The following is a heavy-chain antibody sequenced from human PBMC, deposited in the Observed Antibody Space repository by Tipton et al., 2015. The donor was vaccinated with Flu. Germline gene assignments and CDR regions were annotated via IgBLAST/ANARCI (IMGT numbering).Heavy chain of an antibody. D-gene: IGHD2-21*01. J-gene: IGHJ6*02. CDR1: GFTFSNYW. CDR3: ARDIVVVPAPTEGYGMDA. Sequence: SLRLSCAASGFTFSNYWMHWVRQAPGKGLVWVSHIISDGSSTSYADSVRGRFTISRDNAKNTVYLQMNSLSAGDTAVYHCARDIVVVPAPTEGYGMDAWGQGTPVPVSS. V-gene: IGHV3-74*01. CDR2: IISDGSST.